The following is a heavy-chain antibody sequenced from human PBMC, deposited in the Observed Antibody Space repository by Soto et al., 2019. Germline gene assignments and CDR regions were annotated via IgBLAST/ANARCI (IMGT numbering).Heavy chain of an antibody. CDR2: FDPEDGET. CDR3: AADIAAAGFGRRGSWFDP. J-gene: IGHJ5*02. D-gene: IGHD6-13*01. Sequence: ASVKVSCKGSGYTLTELSMHWVRQAPGKGLEWMGGFDPEDGETIYAQKFQGRVTMTEDTSTDTAYMELSSLRSEDTAVYYCAADIAAAGFGRRGSWFDPWGKGTPVTVSS. V-gene: IGHV1-24*01. CDR1: GYTLTELS.